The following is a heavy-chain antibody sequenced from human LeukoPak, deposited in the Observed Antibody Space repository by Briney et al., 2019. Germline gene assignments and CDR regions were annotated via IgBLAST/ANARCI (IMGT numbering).Heavy chain of an antibody. CDR3: AKGLSHPPRRFYSSGYFVLDY. CDR1: GFTFSSYA. J-gene: IGHJ4*02. V-gene: IGHV3-23*01. D-gene: IGHD3-22*01. CDR2: FVGSGGST. Sequence: PGASLRLSCAASGFTFSSYAMSWVRQAPGKGLEWFSPFVGSGGSTYYADSVKGRFTISRDNSKNTLYLQMNSLRAEDTAVYYCAKGLSHPPRRFYSSGYFVLDYWGQGTLVTVSS.